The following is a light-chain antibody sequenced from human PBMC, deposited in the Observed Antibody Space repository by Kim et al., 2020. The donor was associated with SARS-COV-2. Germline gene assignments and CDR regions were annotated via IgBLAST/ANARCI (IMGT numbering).Light chain of an antibody. CDR1: SLRSYY. CDR2: GKN. V-gene: IGLV3-19*01. J-gene: IGLJ1*01. Sequence: SSELTQDPAVSVALGQTVRLTFPGDSLRSYYASWYQQKPGQAPVLVIYGKNNRPSGIPDRFSGSSSGNTASLTITGAQAEDEADYYCNSRDSSGNHYVFGTGTKVTVL. CDR3: NSRDSSGNHYV.